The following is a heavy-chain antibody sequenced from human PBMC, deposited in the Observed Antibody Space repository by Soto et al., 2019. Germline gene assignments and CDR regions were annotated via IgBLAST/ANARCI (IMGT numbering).Heavy chain of an antibody. Sequence: SETLSLTCTVSGGSISSYYWSWIRQPPGKGLEWIGYIYYSGSTNYNPSLKSRVTISVDTSKNQFSLKLSSVTAADTAVYYCASIYGFGEFAFDIWGQGTMVTVSS. CDR1: GGSISSYY. V-gene: IGHV4-59*01. CDR3: ASIYGFGEFAFDI. D-gene: IGHD3-10*01. CDR2: IYYSGST. J-gene: IGHJ3*02.